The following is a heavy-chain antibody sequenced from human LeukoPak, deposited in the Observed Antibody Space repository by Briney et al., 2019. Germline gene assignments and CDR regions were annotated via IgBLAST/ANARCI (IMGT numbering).Heavy chain of an antibody. CDR1: GGSISSYY. V-gene: IGHV4-59*01. CDR2: IHYSGST. J-gene: IGHJ3*02. Sequence: PSETLSLTCTVSGGSISSYYWSWIRQPPGKGLEWIGYIHYSGSTNYNPSLKSRVTISVDTSKNQFSLKLSSVTAADTAVYYCARKSPFAFDIWGQGTMVTVSS. CDR3: ARKSPFAFDI.